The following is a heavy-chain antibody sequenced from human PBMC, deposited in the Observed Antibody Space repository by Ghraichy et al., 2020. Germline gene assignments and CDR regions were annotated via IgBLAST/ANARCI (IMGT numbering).Heavy chain of an antibody. Sequence: SVKVSCKASGGTFSSYAISWVRQAPGQGLEWMGGIIPIFGTANYAQKFQGRVTITADESMSTAYMELSSLRSEDTAVYYCAILGDYNNYYYYMDVWGKGTTVTVSS. CDR1: GGTFSSYA. D-gene: IGHD4-17*01. CDR2: IIPIFGTA. CDR3: AILGDYNNYYYYMDV. J-gene: IGHJ6*03. V-gene: IGHV1-69*13.